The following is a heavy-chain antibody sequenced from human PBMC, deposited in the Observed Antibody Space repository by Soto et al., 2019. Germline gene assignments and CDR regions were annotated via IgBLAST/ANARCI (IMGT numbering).Heavy chain of an antibody. CDR1: GFTFSSYV. V-gene: IGHV3-30*18. J-gene: IGHJ6*02. CDR3: AKDVVVGATTGLGDYYYYYGMDV. CDR2: ISYDGSNK. Sequence: GGSLRLSCAASGFTFSSYVMHGVRQAPGKGLEWAAVISYDGSNKYYADSVKGRFTISRDNSKNTLYLQMNSLRAEDTAVYYCAKDVVVGATTGLGDYYYYYGMDVWGQGTTVTVSS. D-gene: IGHD1-26*01.